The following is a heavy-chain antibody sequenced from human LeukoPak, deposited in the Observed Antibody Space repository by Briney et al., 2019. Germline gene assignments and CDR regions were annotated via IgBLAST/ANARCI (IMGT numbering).Heavy chain of an antibody. J-gene: IGHJ5*02. Sequence: SQTLSLTCTVSGASISSSEYYWSCIRQPPGKGLEWFGYMYYSESTYYKPCLKSRVAISVDTSKEQFSLKLSSVTAADTAVYYCARPYYYDSRIDPWRQGTLVTVSS. CDR3: ARPYYYDSRIDP. CDR2: MYYSEST. D-gene: IGHD3-22*01. V-gene: IGHV4-30-4*08. CDR1: GASISSSEYY.